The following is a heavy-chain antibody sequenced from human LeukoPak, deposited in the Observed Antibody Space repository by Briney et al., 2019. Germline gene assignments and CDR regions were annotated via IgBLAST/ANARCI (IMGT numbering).Heavy chain of an antibody. D-gene: IGHD5-18*01. CDR1: GGTFSSYA. CDR2: IIPIFGTA. Sequence: ASVKVSCKASGGTFSSYAISWVRQAPGQGLEWMGGIIPIFGTANYAQKFQGRVTITADESTSTAYMELSSLRSEDTAVYYCARDRGYSYGPSFTNYYYYYYMDVWGKGTTVTVSS. V-gene: IGHV1-69*13. CDR3: ARDRGYSYGPSFTNYYYYYYMDV. J-gene: IGHJ6*03.